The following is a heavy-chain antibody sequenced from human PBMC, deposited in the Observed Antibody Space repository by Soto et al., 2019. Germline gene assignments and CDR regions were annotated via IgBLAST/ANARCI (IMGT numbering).Heavy chain of an antibody. CDR2: ILVDGRT. D-gene: IGHD2-8*02. V-gene: IGHV3-23*01. J-gene: IGHJ3*02. CDR1: GFICSSYD. Sequence: GGSLRLSCAASGFICSSYDMSWVRQAPGKGLEWVSTILVDGRTFYVDSVKGRFTISRDSSQNTVYLQMNSLTAGDTALYYCAKATATGGGAFDICGQGTMVTVSS. CDR3: AKATATGGGAFDI.